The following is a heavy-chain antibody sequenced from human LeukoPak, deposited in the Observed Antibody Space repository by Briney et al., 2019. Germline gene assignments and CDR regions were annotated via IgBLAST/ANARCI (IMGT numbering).Heavy chain of an antibody. V-gene: IGHV3-7*01. D-gene: IGHD3-10*01. CDR2: IKPDGSAT. Sequence: PGGSLRLSCAASGFTFSGDWMNWIRQAPGKGLEWLANIKPDGSATYYVDSLKGRFTISRDNARNSAYLQMNSLRAGDTAVYYCMSGVGFWGLGTLVTVSS. J-gene: IGHJ4*02. CDR3: MSGVGF. CDR1: GFTFSGDW.